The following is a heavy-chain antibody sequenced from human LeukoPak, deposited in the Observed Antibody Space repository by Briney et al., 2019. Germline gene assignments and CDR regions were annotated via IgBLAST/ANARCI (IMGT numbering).Heavy chain of an antibody. Sequence: SETLSLTRTVSGGSISSYYWSWIRQPPGKGLEWIGYIYYSGSTNYNPSLKSRVTISVDTSKNQFSLKLSSVTAADTAVYYCARGDGYYYYYMDVWGKGTTVTASS. CDR3: ARGDGYYYYYMDV. CDR1: GGSISSYY. D-gene: IGHD2-21*01. V-gene: IGHV4-59*01. CDR2: IYYSGST. J-gene: IGHJ6*03.